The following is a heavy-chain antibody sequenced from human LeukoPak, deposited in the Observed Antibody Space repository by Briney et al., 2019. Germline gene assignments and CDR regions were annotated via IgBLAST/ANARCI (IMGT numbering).Heavy chain of an antibody. CDR1: GFTFSSYA. J-gene: IGHJ4*02. Sequence: PGGSLRLSCAASGFTFSSYAMHWVRQAPGKWLGWVAVISYDGSNKYYADSVKGRFTISRDNSKNTLYLQMNSLRAEDTAVYYCARWEDSSGYYFSDYWGQGTLVTVSS. CDR3: ARWEDSSGYYFSDY. V-gene: IGHV3-30*04. D-gene: IGHD3-22*01. CDR2: ISYDGSNK.